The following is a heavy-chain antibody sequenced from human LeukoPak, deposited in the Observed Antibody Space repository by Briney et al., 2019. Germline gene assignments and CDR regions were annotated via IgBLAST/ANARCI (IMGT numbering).Heavy chain of an antibody. J-gene: IGHJ6*02. CDR2: ISSSSSYI. Sequence: GGSLRLSCAASGFTFSSYSMNWVRQAPGKGLEWVSSISSSSSYIYYADSVKGRFTISRDNAKNSLYLQMNSLRAEDTAVYYCAREGRYSGYDYPPYYYYGMDVWGQGTTVTVSS. CDR1: GFTFSSYS. D-gene: IGHD5-12*01. V-gene: IGHV3-21*01. CDR3: AREGRYSGYDYPPYYYYGMDV.